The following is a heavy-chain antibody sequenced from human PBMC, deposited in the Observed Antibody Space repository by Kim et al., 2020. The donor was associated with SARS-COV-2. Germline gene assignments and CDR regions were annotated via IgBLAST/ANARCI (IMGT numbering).Heavy chain of an antibody. D-gene: IGHD3-10*01. J-gene: IGHJ3*02. Sequence: GGSLRLSCAASGFTFSNYAMSWVRQAPGKGLEWVSLIYSGGNSTYYEDSVKGRFTISRDNSKNTLFLQMNSLRAEDTAVYFCAKDWGAGYYYGTFDIWGQGTMVTVSS. CDR1: GFTFSNYA. V-gene: IGHV3-23*03. CDR3: AKDWGAGYYYGTFDI. CDR2: IYSGGNST.